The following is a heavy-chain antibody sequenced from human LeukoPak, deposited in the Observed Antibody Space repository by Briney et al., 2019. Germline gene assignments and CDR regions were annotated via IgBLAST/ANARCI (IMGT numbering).Heavy chain of an antibody. D-gene: IGHD2-8*01. CDR2: IYSGGST. V-gene: IGHV3-53*01. CDR3: ARDLGYCTNGVCHTRFDY. J-gene: IGHJ4*02. CDR1: GFTVSSNY. Sequence: GGSLRLSCAASGFTVSSNYMSWVRQAPGKGLEWVSVIYSGGSTYYADSVKGRFTISRDNSKNTLYLQMNSLRAEDTAVYYCARDLGYCTNGVCHTRFDYWGQGTLVTVSS.